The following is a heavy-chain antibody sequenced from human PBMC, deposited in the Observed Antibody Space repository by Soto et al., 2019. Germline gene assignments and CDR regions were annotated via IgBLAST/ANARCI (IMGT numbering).Heavy chain of an antibody. CDR2: IFWDGGTA. CDR3: AKSGGEYYFDY. D-gene: IGHD2-21*01. CDR1: GFTFDDYS. V-gene: IGHV3-43*01. Sequence: PGVSLRLSCAASGFTFDDYSMHWVRQTPGKGLEWISLIFWDGGTAYYADSVKGRFTTSRDNSKNTLYLQMNSLRSDDTALYYCAKSGGEYYFDYWGQGTLVTVPQ. J-gene: IGHJ4*02.